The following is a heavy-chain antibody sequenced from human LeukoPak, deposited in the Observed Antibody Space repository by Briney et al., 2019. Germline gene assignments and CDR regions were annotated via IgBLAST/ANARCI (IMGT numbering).Heavy chain of an antibody. J-gene: IGHJ4*02. Sequence: SENLSLTRAVYGGSFSGYYWGWIRQPPGKGREWSMEINHGGSTNYNPSLKSRVTISVDTSKNQFSLKLSSVTAADTAVYYCARRMRGYCSSTSCPVGGFDYWGQGTLVTVSS. V-gene: IGHV4-34*01. CDR3: ARRMRGYCSSTSCPVGGFDY. CDR2: INHGGST. CDR1: GGSFSGYY. D-gene: IGHD2-2*01.